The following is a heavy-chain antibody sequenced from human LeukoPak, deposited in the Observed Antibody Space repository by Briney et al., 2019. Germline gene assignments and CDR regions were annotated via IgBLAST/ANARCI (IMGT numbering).Heavy chain of an antibody. Sequence: GGSLRLSCAASGFTFSSYAMSWVRQAPGKGLEWVSAISGSGGSTYYADSVKGRFTISRDNSKNTLYLQMNSQRAEDTAVYYCTKGRGSGYAGLYYFDYWGQGTLVTVSS. CDR3: TKGRGSGYAGLYYFDY. V-gene: IGHV3-23*01. CDR1: GFTFSSYA. J-gene: IGHJ4*02. CDR2: ISGSGGST. D-gene: IGHD5-12*01.